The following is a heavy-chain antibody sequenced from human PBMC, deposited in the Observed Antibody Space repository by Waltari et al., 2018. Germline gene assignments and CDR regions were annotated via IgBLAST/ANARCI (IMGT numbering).Heavy chain of an antibody. CDR1: GGSISSSRYY. V-gene: IGHV4-39*07. J-gene: IGHJ4*02. CDR3: ARSGIAAAGTGIDY. D-gene: IGHD6-13*01. Sequence: QLQLQESGPGLVKPSETLSLTCTVSGGSISSSRYYWGWIRQPPGKGLEWIGSIYYSGSTYYNPSLKSRVTISVDTSKNQFSLKLSSVTAADTAVYYCARSGIAAAGTGIDYWGQGTLVTVSS. CDR2: IYYSGST.